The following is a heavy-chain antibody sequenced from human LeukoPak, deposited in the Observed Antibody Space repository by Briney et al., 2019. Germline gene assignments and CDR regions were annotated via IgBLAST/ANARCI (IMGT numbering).Heavy chain of an antibody. D-gene: IGHD4-17*01. V-gene: IGHV3-73*01. CDR3: TIPLYGDYDRY. J-gene: IGHJ4*02. Sequence: GGSLRLSCAASGFTFSGSAMHWVRQASGKGLEWVGRIRSKANSYATVYAASVKGRFTISRDDSKNTAYLQMNSLKTEDTAVYYCTIPLYGDYDRYWGQGTLVTVSS. CDR1: GFTFSGSA. CDR2: IRSKANSYAT.